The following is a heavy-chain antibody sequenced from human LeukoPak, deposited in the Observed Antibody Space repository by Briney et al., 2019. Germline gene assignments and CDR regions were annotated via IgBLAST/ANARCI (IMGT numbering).Heavy chain of an antibody. D-gene: IGHD5-18*01. CDR1: GGTFSSYA. CDR3: ARESVYSSYFDY. J-gene: IGHJ4*02. V-gene: IGHV1-2*02. CDR2: INPNSGGT. Sequence: ASVKVSCKASGGTFSSYAISWVRQAPGQGLEWMGWINPNSGGTNYAQKFQGRVTMTRDTSISTAYMELSRLRSDDTAVYYCARESVYSSYFDYWGQGTLVTVSS.